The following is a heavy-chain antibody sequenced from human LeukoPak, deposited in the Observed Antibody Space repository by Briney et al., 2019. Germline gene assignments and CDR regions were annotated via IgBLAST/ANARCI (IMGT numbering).Heavy chain of an antibody. D-gene: IGHD5-18*01. J-gene: IGHJ4*02. CDR2: FDPEDGET. Sequence: ASVKVSCKVSGYTLTELSMHWVRQAPGKGLEWMGGFDPEDGETIYAQKFQGRVTMTEDTSTDTAYMELSSLRSEDTAVYYCATDFAPLKDVDTAMGTDYWGQGTLVTVSS. V-gene: IGHV1-24*01. CDR3: ATDFAPLKDVDTAMGTDY. CDR1: GYTLTELS.